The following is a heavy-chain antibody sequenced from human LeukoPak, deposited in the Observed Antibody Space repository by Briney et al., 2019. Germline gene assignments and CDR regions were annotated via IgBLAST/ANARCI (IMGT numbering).Heavy chain of an antibody. J-gene: IGHJ4*02. CDR2: ISWNSGSI. CDR1: GFIFNNYA. V-gene: IGHV3-9*01. CDR3: AKDNRRHYTSGPNPDSLH. D-gene: IGHD6-19*01. Sequence: GGSLRLSCAGSGFIFNNYAMHWVRQHPGKGLEWVSGISWNSGSIDYADSVKGRFTISRDNAKNSLYLQMNSLRVEDTAFYYCAKDNRRHYTSGPNPDSLHWGQGALVTVSS.